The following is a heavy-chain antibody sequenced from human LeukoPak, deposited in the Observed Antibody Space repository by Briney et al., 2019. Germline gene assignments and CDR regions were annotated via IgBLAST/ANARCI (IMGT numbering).Heavy chain of an antibody. J-gene: IGHJ4*02. CDR3: ARYIYGWYFDY. V-gene: IGHV3-21*04. Sequence: GGSLRLSCAASGFTFSSYSMNWVRQAPGKGLEWVSSISSSSSYIYYADSVKGRFTISRDNAKNTLYLQMNSLRVEDTAVYYCARYIYGWYFDYWGQGTLVTVSS. D-gene: IGHD5-18*01. CDR1: GFTFSSYS. CDR2: ISSSSSYI.